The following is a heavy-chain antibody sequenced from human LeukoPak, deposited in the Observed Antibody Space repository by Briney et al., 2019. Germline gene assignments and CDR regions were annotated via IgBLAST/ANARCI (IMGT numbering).Heavy chain of an antibody. Sequence: PGGSLRLSCTASGFTFCDYAMSWVRQAPGKGLEWVSYISFSGSTIYYADSVKGRFTISRDNAKNSLYVQMNSLRAEDTAVYYCARGGYYDSSGYYYVGYFHHWGQGTLVTVSS. CDR2: ISFSGSTI. V-gene: IGHV3-48*03. CDR3: ARGGYYDSSGYYYVGYFHH. CDR1: GFTFCDYA. J-gene: IGHJ1*01. D-gene: IGHD3-22*01.